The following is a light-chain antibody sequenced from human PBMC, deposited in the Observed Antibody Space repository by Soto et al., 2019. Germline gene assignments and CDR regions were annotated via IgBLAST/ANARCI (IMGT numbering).Light chain of an antibody. CDR2: SNT. Sequence: QSVLTQPPSASGTPGQTVTISCSGRSSNIGKNTVSWYQHLPGTAPKLLIYSNTQRPLGVHVRFSGSKSGTSAYLAISGLQSDDEADYYCAVWDDSLYLFGNGTKVTVL. CDR3: AVWDDSLYL. CDR1: SSNIGKNT. J-gene: IGLJ1*01. V-gene: IGLV1-44*01.